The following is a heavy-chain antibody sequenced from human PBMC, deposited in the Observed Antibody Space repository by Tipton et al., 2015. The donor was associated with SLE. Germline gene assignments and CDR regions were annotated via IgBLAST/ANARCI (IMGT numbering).Heavy chain of an antibody. J-gene: IGHJ5*02. D-gene: IGHD3-10*01. CDR2: IYYSGST. CDR1: GGSISSYY. V-gene: IGHV4-59*08. CDR3: ARHVTYYGSGRVWFDP. Sequence: TLSLTCTVSGGSISSYYWSWIRQPPGKGLGWIGYIYYSGSTNYNPSFKSRVTISVDTSKNQFSLKLSSVTAADTAVYYCARHVTYYGSGRVWFDPWGQGTLVTVSS.